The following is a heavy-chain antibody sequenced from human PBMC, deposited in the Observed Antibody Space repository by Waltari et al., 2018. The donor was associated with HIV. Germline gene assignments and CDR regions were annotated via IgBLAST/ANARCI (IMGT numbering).Heavy chain of an antibody. CDR3: ARDLVSSWLGAFDI. J-gene: IGHJ3*02. V-gene: IGHV3-53*01. CDR2: IYSGGST. CDR1: GFTVSSHY. D-gene: IGHD6-13*01. Sequence: EVQLVESGGGLIQPGGSLRLSCAAYGFTVSSHYMSWVRRAPGKGLEWVSVIYSGGSTYYADSVKGRFTISRDNSKNTLYLQMNSLRAEDTAVYYCARDLVSSWLGAFDIWGQGTMVTVSS.